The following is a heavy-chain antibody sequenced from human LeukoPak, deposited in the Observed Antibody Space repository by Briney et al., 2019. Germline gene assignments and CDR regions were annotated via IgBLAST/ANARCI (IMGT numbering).Heavy chain of an antibody. J-gene: IGHJ4*02. V-gene: IGHV4-39*02. CDR1: GGSISSSSFY. CDR2: IYYSGNT. D-gene: IGHD1-26*01. Sequence: PSETLSLTCTVSGGSISSSSFYWGWIRQSPGKGLEWIGTIYYSGNTYYNPSLKSRVTISVDTSKNQFSLKLSSVTAADTAVYYCARDSLGAGTVGATSGYWGQGTLVTVSS. CDR3: ARDSLGAGTVGATSGY.